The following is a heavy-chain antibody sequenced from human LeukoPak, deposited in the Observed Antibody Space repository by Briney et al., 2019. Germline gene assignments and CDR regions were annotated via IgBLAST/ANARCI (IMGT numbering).Heavy chain of an antibody. V-gene: IGHV4-59*12. CDR3: ARVGVVPALDAFDI. D-gene: IGHD2-2*01. CDR1: GGSISSYY. Sequence: SETLSLTCTVSGGSISSYYWSWIRQPPGKGLEWIGYIYYSGSTNYNPSLKSRVTISVDTSKNQFSLKLSSVTAADTAVYYCARVGVVPALDAFDIWGQGTMVTVSS. J-gene: IGHJ3*02. CDR2: IYYSGST.